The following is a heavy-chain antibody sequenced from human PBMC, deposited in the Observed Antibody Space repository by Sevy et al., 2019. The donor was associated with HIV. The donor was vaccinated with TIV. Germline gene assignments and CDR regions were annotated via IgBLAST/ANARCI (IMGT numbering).Heavy chain of an antibody. J-gene: IGHJ4*02. CDR3: TKAITGTTSGSFDY. CDR1: GFTFDEYA. D-gene: IGHD1-7*01. Sequence: GGSLRLSCAASGFTFDEYALHWVRQAPGKGLEWVAGISWNSGTIDYVDSVKGRFTISRDNANNSLYLHMDSLRIADTALYYCTKAITGTTSGSFDYWGQGTLATVSS. V-gene: IGHV3-9*01. CDR2: ISWNSGTI.